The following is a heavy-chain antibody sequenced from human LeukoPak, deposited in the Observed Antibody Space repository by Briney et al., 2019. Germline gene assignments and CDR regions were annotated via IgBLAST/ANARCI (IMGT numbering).Heavy chain of an antibody. V-gene: IGHV3-7*01. CDR1: GFTFSDYW. CDR2: TKEDGTTK. Sequence: GGSLRLSCAASGFTFSDYWMTWVRQAPGKGLEWVANTKEDGTTKHYVDSVKGLFTISRDNAKRSLYLQMNSLRAEDTALYYCARGPSTVVTTRWGQGTLVAVSS. CDR3: ARGPSTVVTTR. D-gene: IGHD2-21*02. J-gene: IGHJ4*02.